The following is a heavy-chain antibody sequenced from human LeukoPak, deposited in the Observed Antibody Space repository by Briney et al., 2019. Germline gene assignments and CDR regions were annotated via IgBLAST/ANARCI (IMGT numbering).Heavy chain of an antibody. Sequence: GGSLRLSCAVSGLTFSRYAMSWVRQAPGKGLEWVSAISESGSGTYYADSVKGWFTISRDNSKDTLSLQMNSLRAEDTAVYYCATGRQWLVREYFQHWGQGTLVTVSS. J-gene: IGHJ1*01. D-gene: IGHD6-19*01. CDR2: ISESGSGT. CDR3: ATGRQWLVREYFQH. V-gene: IGHV3-23*01. CDR1: GLTFSRYA.